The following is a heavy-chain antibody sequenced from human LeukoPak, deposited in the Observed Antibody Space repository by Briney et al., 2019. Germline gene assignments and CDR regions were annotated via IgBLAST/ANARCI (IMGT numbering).Heavy chain of an antibody. D-gene: IGHD3-22*01. CDR3: ARAPLTRYWYESSFDHDTFYYYMDV. V-gene: IGHV3-20*04. J-gene: IGHJ6*03. CDR2: INWNGIST. Sequence: GGSLRLSCAASGFRFDDYGMTWVRQDPGKGLEWVSGINWNGISTGYADSVKGRFTISRDNAKNSLYLQMNSLRAEDTAFYYCARAPLTRYWYESSFDHDTFYYYMDVWGKGTTVTVSS. CDR1: GFRFDDYG.